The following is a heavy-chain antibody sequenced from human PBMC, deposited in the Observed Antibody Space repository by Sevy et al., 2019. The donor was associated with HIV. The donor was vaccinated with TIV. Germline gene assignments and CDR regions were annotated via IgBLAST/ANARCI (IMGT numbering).Heavy chain of an antibody. CDR2: IYPGDSET. CDR3: ARLQLPGGSYYYYGMDV. CDR1: AYIFTSSW. Sequence: GESLKISCKGSAYIFTSSWITWVRQMPGKGLEWMGIIYPGDSETRYSPSFQGQVTISAAKTISTAYLQWSSLKASDTAMYDCARLQLPGGSYYYYGMDVWGQGTTVTVSS. D-gene: IGHD5-18*01. V-gene: IGHV5-51*01. J-gene: IGHJ6*02.